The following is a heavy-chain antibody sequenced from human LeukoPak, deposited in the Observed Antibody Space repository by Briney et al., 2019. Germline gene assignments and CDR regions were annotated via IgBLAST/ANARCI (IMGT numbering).Heavy chain of an antibody. CDR2: IYHTGST. D-gene: IGHD3-10*01. Sequence: PSETLSLTCTVSGGSISSSSYYWGWIRQPPGKGLEWIGEIYHTGSTNYNPSLKSRLTILEDKSKNQFSLKLSSVTAADTAVYYCARDTRGRGRLDGFDIWGQGTMVTVSS. CDR1: GGSISSSSYY. J-gene: IGHJ3*02. CDR3: ARDTRGRGRLDGFDI. V-gene: IGHV4-39*07.